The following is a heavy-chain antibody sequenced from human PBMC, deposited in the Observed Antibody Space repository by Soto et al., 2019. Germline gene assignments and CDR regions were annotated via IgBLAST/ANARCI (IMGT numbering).Heavy chain of an antibody. D-gene: IGHD2-15*01. CDR3: AGAYCSGSNCAQFDY. V-gene: IGHV3-74*01. Sequence: EVQLVESGGSLVQPGGSLRLSCGASGFTFSSYWMHWVRQAPGKGLVWVSRISSDGSSRTYADSVKGRFTISRDNAKNTLYLQMNSLRAEDTALYYSAGAYCSGSNCAQFDYWGQGILVTVSS. J-gene: IGHJ4*02. CDR2: ISSDGSSR. CDR1: GFTFSSYW.